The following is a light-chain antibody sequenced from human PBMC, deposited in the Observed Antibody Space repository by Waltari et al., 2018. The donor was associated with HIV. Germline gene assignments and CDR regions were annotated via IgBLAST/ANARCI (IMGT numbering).Light chain of an antibody. V-gene: IGKV3-11*01. CDR2: DAF. J-gene: IGKJ2*01. CDR3: QQRSNWPHT. Sequence: ELVLTQSPATLSLSPGERPTLSCRASQSVSSYLAWYQQKPGQAPRLLVYDAFNRATGIPARFSGSGSGTDFTLTISSLEPEDFAVYYCQQRSNWPHTFGQGTKLEIK. CDR1: QSVSSY.